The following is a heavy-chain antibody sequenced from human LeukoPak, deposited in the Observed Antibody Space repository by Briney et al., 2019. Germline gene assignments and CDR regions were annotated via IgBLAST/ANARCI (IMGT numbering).Heavy chain of an antibody. J-gene: IGHJ4*02. Sequence: GESLKISCKGSGYSFTSYGISWVRQAPGQGLEWMGWISAYNGNTNYAQKLQGRVTMTTDTSTSTAYMELRSLRSDDTAVYYCARGTSSWYFDYWGQGTLVTVSS. V-gene: IGHV1-18*01. CDR2: ISAYNGNT. CDR1: GYSFTSYG. CDR3: ARGTSSWYFDY. D-gene: IGHD6-13*01.